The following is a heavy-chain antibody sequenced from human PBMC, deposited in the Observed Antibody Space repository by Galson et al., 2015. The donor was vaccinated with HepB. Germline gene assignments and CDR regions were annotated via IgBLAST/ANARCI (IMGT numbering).Heavy chain of an antibody. J-gene: IGHJ5*02. V-gene: IGHV5-10-1*01. D-gene: IGHD2-2*02. CDR1: GSSFTSYW. CDR2: IDPSDSYT. Sequence: QSGAEVKKPGESLRISCKGSGSSFTSYWISWVRQMPGKGLEWMGRIDPSDSYTNYSPSFQGHVTISADKSISTAYLQWSSLKASDTAMYYCARTIVVVPAAIGVTDWFDPWGQGTLVTVSS. CDR3: ARTIVVVPAAIGVTDWFDP.